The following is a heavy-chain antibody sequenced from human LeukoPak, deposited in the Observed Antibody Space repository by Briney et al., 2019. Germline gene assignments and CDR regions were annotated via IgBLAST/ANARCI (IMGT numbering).Heavy chain of an antibody. CDR2: ISGSGGST. CDR3: AKDLAGSGSYSFDY. CDR1: GFTFSSYG. Sequence: GRSLRLSCAASGFTFSSYGMHWVRQAPGRGLEWVSAISGSGGSTYYADSVKGRFTISRDNSKNTLYLQMNSLRAEDTAVYYCAKDLAGSGSYSFDYWGQGTLVTVSS. D-gene: IGHD1-26*01. J-gene: IGHJ4*02. V-gene: IGHV3-23*01.